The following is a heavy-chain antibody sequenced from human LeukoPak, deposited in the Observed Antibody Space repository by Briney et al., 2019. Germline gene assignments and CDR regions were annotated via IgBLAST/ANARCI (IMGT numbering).Heavy chain of an antibody. D-gene: IGHD2-15*01. Sequence: ASEKVSCKASGYTFTSYGITWVRQAPGQGLEWMGWISAYNGNTNYAQNLQGRVTMTTGTSTRTVYMELRSLRSDDTAVYYCAREDYCSGGSCYEGAVDYWGQGTLVTVSS. CDR2: ISAYNGNT. CDR1: GYTFTSYG. CDR3: AREDYCSGGSCYEGAVDY. V-gene: IGHV1-18*04. J-gene: IGHJ4*02.